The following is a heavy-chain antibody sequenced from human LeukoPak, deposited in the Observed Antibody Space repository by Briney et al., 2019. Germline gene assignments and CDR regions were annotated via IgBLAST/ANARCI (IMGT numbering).Heavy chain of an antibody. J-gene: IGHJ4*02. Sequence: ASVKVSCKASGYTFTSYGIGWVRQAPGQGLEWMGWISTYKGNTNYAKNLQGRVTMTTDTSTSTAYMELRSLRSDDTAVYYCARGYHYDSSGYPFDYWGQGTLVTVSS. CDR2: ISTYKGNT. CDR3: ARGYHYDSSGYPFDY. CDR1: GYTFTSYG. V-gene: IGHV1-18*01. D-gene: IGHD3-22*01.